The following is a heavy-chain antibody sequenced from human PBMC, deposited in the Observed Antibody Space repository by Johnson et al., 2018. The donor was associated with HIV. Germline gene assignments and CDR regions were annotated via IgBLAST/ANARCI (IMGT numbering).Heavy chain of an antibody. V-gene: IGHV3-30-3*01. J-gene: IGHJ3*02. Sequence: QVQLVESGGGVVQPGRSLRLSCAASGFTFSSYAMHWVRQAPGKGLEWVAVISYDGSNKYYADSVKGRFTISRDNSKNSLYVQMKSLRAEDTALYYCARDRGYSGSYTGAFDIWGQGTMVTVSS. CDR2: ISYDGSNK. CDR1: GFTFSSYA. D-gene: IGHD1-26*01. CDR3: ARDRGYSGSYTGAFDI.